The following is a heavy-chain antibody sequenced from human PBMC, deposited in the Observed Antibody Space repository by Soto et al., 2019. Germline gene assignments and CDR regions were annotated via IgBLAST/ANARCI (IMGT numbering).Heavy chain of an antibody. D-gene: IGHD5-18*01. CDR1: GFTFSQYA. J-gene: IGHJ4*02. Sequence: GGSLRLSCAASGFTFSQYAFQWVRQAPGKGLEWVAVISDDGSKKFYSVPVRGRFTIARDKSKNTLSLLMSSLRADDTAVYYCAKGRIRGYSYGVFDFWGQGTLVTVSS. CDR3: AKGRIRGYSYGVFDF. V-gene: IGHV3-30-3*02. CDR2: ISDDGSKK.